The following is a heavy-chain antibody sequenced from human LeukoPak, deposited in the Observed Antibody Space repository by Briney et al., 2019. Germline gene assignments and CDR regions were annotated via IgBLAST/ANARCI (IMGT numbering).Heavy chain of an antibody. D-gene: IGHD5-24*01. J-gene: IGHJ4*02. CDR2: ISGSGSGGST. CDR1: GFTFSSSA. Sequence: GGSLRPSCAASGFTFSSSAMSWVRQAPGKGLEWVSSISGSGSGGSTYYADSVKGRFTISRDNSKNTLYLQMNNLRAEDTAVYYCAKSGYNRFDYWGQGTLVTVSS. CDR3: AKSGYNRFDY. V-gene: IGHV3-23*01.